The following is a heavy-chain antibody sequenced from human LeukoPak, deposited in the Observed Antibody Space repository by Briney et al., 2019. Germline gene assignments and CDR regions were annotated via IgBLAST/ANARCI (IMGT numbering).Heavy chain of an antibody. Sequence: SETLSLTCTVSGGSIRSNHYYWAWIRQPPGKGLEWLGRSYYRGTTYYNPSLKSRVTISVDTSNNQFSLKLSSVTAADTSVYYCARHKDDYVWGTFRFGFGLWGQGTLVTVSS. CDR1: GGSIRSNHYY. J-gene: IGHJ4*02. CDR2: SYYRGTT. CDR3: ARHKDDYVWGTFRFGFGL. D-gene: IGHD3-16*01. V-gene: IGHV4-39*01.